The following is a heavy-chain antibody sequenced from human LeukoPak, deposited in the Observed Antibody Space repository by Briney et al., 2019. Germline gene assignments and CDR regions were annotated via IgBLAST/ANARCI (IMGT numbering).Heavy chain of an antibody. CDR1: GFTFSSYS. D-gene: IGHD4-17*01. J-gene: IGHJ4*02. CDR3: ASQAVGTTVTALDY. V-gene: IGHV3-21*05. Sequence: GGSLRLSCAASGFTFSSYSMNWVRQAPGKGLEWVSYISSSSYIYYADSVKGRFTISRDNAKNSLYLQMNSLRAEDTAVYYCASQAVGTTVTALDYWGQGTLVTVSS. CDR2: ISSSSYI.